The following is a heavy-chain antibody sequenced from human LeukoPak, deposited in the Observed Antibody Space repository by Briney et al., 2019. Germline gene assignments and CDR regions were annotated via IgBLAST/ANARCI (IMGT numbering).Heavy chain of an antibody. CDR1: GGSVSSGSYY. D-gene: IGHD4-17*01. J-gene: IGHJ6*02. Sequence: PSETLSLTCTVSGGSVSSGSYYWSWIRQPPGKGLEWIGYIYYSGSTYYNPSLKSRVTISVDRSKNQFSLKLSSVTAADTAVYYCAGTKVYYYYGMDVWGQGTTVTVSS. CDR3: AGTKVYYYYGMDV. CDR2: IYYSGST. V-gene: IGHV4-61*01.